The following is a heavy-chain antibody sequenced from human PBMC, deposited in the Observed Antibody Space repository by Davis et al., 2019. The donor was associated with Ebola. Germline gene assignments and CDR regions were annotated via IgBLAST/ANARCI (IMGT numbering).Heavy chain of an antibody. J-gene: IGHJ6*02. D-gene: IGHD1-20*01. CDR1: GFTFSSYG. Sequence: GGSLRLSCAASGFTFSSYGMHWVRQAPGKGLEWVAVIWYDGSNKYYADSVKGRFTISRDNSKNTLYLQMNSLRAEDTAVYYCARDVYNWNDDGYYYGMDVWGQGTTVTVSS. V-gene: IGHV3-33*08. CDR3: ARDVYNWNDDGYYYGMDV. CDR2: IWYDGSNK.